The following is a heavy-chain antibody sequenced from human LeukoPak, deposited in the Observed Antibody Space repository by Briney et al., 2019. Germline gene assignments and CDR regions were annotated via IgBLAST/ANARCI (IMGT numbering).Heavy chain of an antibody. CDR2: IWYDGSNK. Sequence: GGSLSLSCAASGFTFSSYGMHWVRPAPGKGLEWVAVIWYDGSNKYYADSVKGRYTISRDNSKNTLYLQMNSLRAEDTAVYYCARELAPGAAAGLDYWGQGTLVTVSS. J-gene: IGHJ4*02. CDR1: GFTFSSYG. V-gene: IGHV3-33*01. D-gene: IGHD6-13*01. CDR3: ARELAPGAAAGLDY.